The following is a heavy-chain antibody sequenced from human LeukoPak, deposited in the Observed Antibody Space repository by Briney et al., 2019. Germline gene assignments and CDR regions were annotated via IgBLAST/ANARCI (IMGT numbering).Heavy chain of an antibody. D-gene: IGHD6-13*01. J-gene: IGHJ4*02. CDR1: GGTFSSYA. V-gene: IGHV1-69*13. Sequence: SVKVSCKASGGTFSSYAISWVRQAPGQGLEWMGGIIPIFGTANYAQKFQGRVTITADESTSTAYMALSSLRSEETSVYFCARERTWQQLGLPDYWGQGTLVTVSS. CDR3: ARERTWQQLGLPDY. CDR2: IIPIFGTA.